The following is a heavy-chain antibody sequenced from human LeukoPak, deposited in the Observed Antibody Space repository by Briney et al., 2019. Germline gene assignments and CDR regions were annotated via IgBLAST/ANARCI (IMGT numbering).Heavy chain of an antibody. CDR3: FGSGSSFDH. Sequence: GGSLRLSCAASGFTFSSYGMHWVRQAPGKGLEWVAFIRYDGSNKYYADSVKGRFTISRDNAKNSLYLQMNSLRVEDTAVYYCFGSGSSFDHWGQGTLVTVSS. CDR1: GFTFSSYG. V-gene: IGHV3-30*02. J-gene: IGHJ4*02. CDR2: IRYDGSNK. D-gene: IGHD1-26*01.